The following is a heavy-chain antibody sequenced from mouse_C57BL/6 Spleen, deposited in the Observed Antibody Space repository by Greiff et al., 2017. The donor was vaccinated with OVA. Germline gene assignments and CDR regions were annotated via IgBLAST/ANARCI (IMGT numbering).Heavy chain of an antibody. J-gene: IGHJ1*03. V-gene: IGHV1-53*01. CDR1: GYTFTSYW. CDR3: ARSSYDYGSSYWYFDV. CDR2: INPSNGGT. Sequence: QVQLQQPGTELVKPGASVKLSCKASGYTFTSYWMHWVKQRPGQGLEWIGNINPSNGGTNYNEKFKSKATLTVDKSSSTAYMQLSSLTSEDSAVYYCARSSYDYGSSYWYFDVWGTGTTVTVSS. D-gene: IGHD1-1*01.